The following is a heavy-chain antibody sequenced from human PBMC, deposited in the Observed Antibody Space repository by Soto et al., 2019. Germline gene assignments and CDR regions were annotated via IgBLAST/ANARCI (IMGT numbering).Heavy chain of an antibody. CDR3: ARSRTDIVVVPAAMVGVNWFDP. D-gene: IGHD2-2*01. CDR1: GGSFSGYY. J-gene: IGHJ5*02. Sequence: SETLSLTCAVYGGSFSGYYWSWIRQPPGKGLEWIGEINHSRSTNYNPSLKSRVTISVDTSKNQFSLKLSSVTAADTAVYYCARSRTDIVVVPAAMVGVNWFDPWGQGTLVTASS. V-gene: IGHV4-34*01. CDR2: INHSRST.